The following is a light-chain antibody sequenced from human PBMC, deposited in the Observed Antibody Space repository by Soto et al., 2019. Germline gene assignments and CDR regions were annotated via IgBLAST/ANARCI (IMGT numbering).Light chain of an antibody. CDR2: NTN. V-gene: IGLV1-44*01. CDR1: SSNIGSNT. CDR3: AAWDDSLIGFYV. J-gene: IGLJ1*01. Sequence: SALTHPPSVSWTPGQRVTVSCSGSSSNIGSNTVSWYQQLPGTAPKLLIYNTNQRPSGVPDRFSGSKSGTSASLAIRGLQSEDEAEYYCAAWDDSLIGFYVFGAGTKVTVL.